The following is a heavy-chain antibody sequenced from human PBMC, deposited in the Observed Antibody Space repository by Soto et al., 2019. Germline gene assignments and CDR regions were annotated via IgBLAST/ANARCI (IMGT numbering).Heavy chain of an antibody. CDR3: AKGGAIVAAGTRVYLYNAMDV. J-gene: IGHJ6*01. CDR2: INPNSGDT. V-gene: IGHV1-2*02. D-gene: IGHD1-26*01. CDR1: GYTFTCYY. Sequence: QVQLVQSGTEVKRPGDSVKVSCKASGYTFTCYYVHWVRQAPGQGLEWMGWINPNSGDTYLAQRFQGRVTMNRDTSIGTAYMELRGLTSDDTAEYYCAKGGAIVAAGTRVYLYNAMDVWGQGTTVTVSS.